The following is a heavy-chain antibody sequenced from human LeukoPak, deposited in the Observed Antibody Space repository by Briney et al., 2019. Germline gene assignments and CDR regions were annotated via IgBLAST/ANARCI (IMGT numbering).Heavy chain of an antibody. CDR1: GGSFSGYY. D-gene: IGHD7-27*01. V-gene: IGHV4-34*01. CDR3: ARANPELGNDY. CDR2: INHSGST. Sequence: SETLSLTCAVYGGSFSGYYWSWIRQPPGKGLEWIGEINHSGSTNYNPSLKSRVTISVDTSKNQFSLKLSSVTAADTAVYYCARANPELGNDYWGQGTLVTVSS. J-gene: IGHJ4*02.